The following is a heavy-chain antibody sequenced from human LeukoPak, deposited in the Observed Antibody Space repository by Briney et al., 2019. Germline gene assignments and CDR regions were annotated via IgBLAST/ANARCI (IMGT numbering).Heavy chain of an antibody. CDR2: ICGRGTTK. CDR3: VRDSPGYGAYDFD. Sequence: GGSLRLSCAASGFNFNTYEMNWVRQAPGKGLEWVSYICGRGTTKYYADSVKGRFTISRDNAENSLYLQMNDLRAEDTAVYYCVRDSPGYGAYDFDWGQGTLVTVSS. CDR1: GFNFNTYE. J-gene: IGHJ4*02. V-gene: IGHV3-48*03. D-gene: IGHD5-12*01.